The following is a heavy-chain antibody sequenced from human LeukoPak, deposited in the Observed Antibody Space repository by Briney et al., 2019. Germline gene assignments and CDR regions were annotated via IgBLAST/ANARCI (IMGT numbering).Heavy chain of an antibody. D-gene: IGHD3-10*01. CDR1: GYTFTGYY. J-gene: IGHJ4*02. Sequence: ASVKVSCKASGYTFTGYYIHWVRQAPGQGLEWMGWINPNSGDTIYAQKFQDRVTMTRDTSISTAYMELSRLRFDDTAVYYCVKADWFGELFSGAHWGQGTLVTVSS. CDR3: VKADWFGELFSGAH. CDR2: INPNSGDT. V-gene: IGHV1-2*02.